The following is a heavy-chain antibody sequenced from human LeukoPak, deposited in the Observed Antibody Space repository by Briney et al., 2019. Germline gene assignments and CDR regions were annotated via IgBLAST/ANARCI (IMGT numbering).Heavy chain of an antibody. CDR3: SKGFNSNTMVVVVSLIDDAFDI. J-gene: IGHJ3*02. D-gene: IGHD3-22*01. CDR1: GFTFSSYG. V-gene: IGHV3-30*02. CDR2: IRYDGSNK. Sequence: GGSLRLSCAASGFTFSSYGMHWVRQAPGKGLEWVAFIRYDGSNKYYADSVKGRFTISRDNSKNTLYLQMNSLRTEDTALYYCSKGFNSNTMVVVVSLIDDAFDIWGQGTMVTVSS.